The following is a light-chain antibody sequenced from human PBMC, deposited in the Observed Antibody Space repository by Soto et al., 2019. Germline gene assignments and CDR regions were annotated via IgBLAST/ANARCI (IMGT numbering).Light chain of an antibody. Sequence: QSALTQPASVSGSPGQSTTISCTGTASDVGGYNSVPRHQQHPGKAPKLMIYDVTNRPSGVSGRFSGSKSGDTASLTISGLLAEDEAHYYCSSYTTAGSLVFGGGTKLTVL. V-gene: IGLV2-14*03. CDR3: SSYTTAGSLV. CDR2: DVT. J-gene: IGLJ3*02. CDR1: ASDVGGYNS.